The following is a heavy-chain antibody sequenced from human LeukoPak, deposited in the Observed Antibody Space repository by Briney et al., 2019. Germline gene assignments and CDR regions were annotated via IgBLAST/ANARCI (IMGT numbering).Heavy chain of an antibody. J-gene: IGHJ3*02. CDR2: ISWNSGSI. CDR3: AKDIGSGSYFPGDAFDI. D-gene: IGHD1-26*01. Sequence: GGSLTLSCAASGFTFDDYSMHWVRQAPGKGLEGVSGISWNSGSIGYADSVKGRFTISRDNAKNSLYLQMNSLRAEDTALYDCAKDIGSGSYFPGDAFDIWGQGTMVTSSP. V-gene: IGHV3-9*01. CDR1: GFTFDDYS.